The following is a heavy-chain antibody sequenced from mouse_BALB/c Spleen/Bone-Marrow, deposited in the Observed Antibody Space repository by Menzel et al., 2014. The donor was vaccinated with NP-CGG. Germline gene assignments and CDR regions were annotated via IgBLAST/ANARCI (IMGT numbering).Heavy chain of an antibody. CDR2: IIPYNDGT. J-gene: IGHJ1*01. CDR3: AIYDYDVRYFDV. D-gene: IGHD2-4*01. CDR1: GYTFTSYV. Sequence: VQLQQPGPELVKPGASVKMSCKASGYTFTSYVMHWVKQKPGQGLEWIGYIIPYNDGTNYNEKFKGKATLTSDKSSSTAYMQLSSLTSEDSAVYYCAIYDYDVRYFDVWGAGTTVTVSS. V-gene: IGHV1-14*01.